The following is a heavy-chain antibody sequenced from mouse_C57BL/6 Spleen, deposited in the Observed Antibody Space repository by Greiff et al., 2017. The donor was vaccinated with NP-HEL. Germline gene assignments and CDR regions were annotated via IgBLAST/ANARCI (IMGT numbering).Heavy chain of an antibody. V-gene: IGHV1-26*01. D-gene: IGHD4-1*01. J-gene: IGHJ1*03. CDR3: ARANWPYWYFDV. Sequence: EVKLHQSGPELVKPGASVKISCKASGYTFTDYYMNWVKQSHGKSLEWIGDINPNNGGTSYNQKFKGKATLTVDKSSSTAYMELRSLTSEDSAVYYCARANWPYWYFDVWGTGTTVTVSS. CDR2: INPNNGGT. CDR1: GYTFTDYY.